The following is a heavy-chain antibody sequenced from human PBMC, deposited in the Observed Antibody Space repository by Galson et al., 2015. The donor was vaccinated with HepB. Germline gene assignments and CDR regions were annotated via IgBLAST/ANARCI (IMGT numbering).Heavy chain of an antibody. CDR3: AREKVDIVEGNYGMDV. CDR2: IIPIFGTA. Sequence: SVKVSCKASGGTFSSYAISWVRQAPGQGLEWMGGIIPIFGTANYAQKFQGRVTITADESTSTAYMELSSLRSEDTAVYYCAREKVDIVEGNYGMDVWGQGTTVTVSS. J-gene: IGHJ6*02. D-gene: IGHD2-15*01. CDR1: GGTFSSYA. V-gene: IGHV1-69*13.